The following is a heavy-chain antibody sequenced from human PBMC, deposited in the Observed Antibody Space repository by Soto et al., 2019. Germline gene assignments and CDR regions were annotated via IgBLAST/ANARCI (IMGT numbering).Heavy chain of an antibody. Sequence: GGSLRLSCAASGFTFSSYGMHWVRQAPGKGLEWVAVISYDGSNKYYADSVKGRFTISRDNSKNTLYLQMNSLRAEDTAVYYCAKLGIVLLWFGESDTFDYWGQGTLVTVSS. CDR1: GFTFSSYG. D-gene: IGHD3-10*01. CDR2: ISYDGSNK. CDR3: AKLGIVLLWFGESDTFDY. J-gene: IGHJ4*02. V-gene: IGHV3-30*18.